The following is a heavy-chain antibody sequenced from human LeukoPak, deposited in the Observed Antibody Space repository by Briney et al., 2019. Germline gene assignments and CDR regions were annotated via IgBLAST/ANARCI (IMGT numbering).Heavy chain of an antibody. J-gene: IGHJ2*01. D-gene: IGHD2-15*01. CDR3: ARRRVVVVAATVPSLKRYWYFDV. CDR1: GGSFSGYY. V-gene: IGHV4-34*01. CDR2: INHSGST. Sequence: PSENLSLTCAVYGGSFSGYYWSWIRQPPGKGLEWIGEINHSGSTNYNPSFKSRVTISVDTSKNQFSLKLSSVTAADTAVYYCARRRVVVVAATVPSLKRYWYFDVWGHGTLVTVSS.